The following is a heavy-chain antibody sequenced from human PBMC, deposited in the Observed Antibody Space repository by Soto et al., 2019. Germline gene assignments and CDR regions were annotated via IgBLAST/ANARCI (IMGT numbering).Heavy chain of an antibody. CDR3: ARVGPYASQSYMFRYHRFDP. CDR2: IFSDGTT. J-gene: IGHJ5*02. CDR1: GFSVRSSQ. D-gene: IGHD3-10*01. Sequence: GGSLRLSCASSGFSVRSSQMSWARQAPGKGLVWVSIIFSDGTTHYGVSVKGRFTISRDSARNTVYLQMNGLRVDDTAVYYCARVGPYASQSYMFRYHRFDPWRQGTQDPVSS. V-gene: IGHV3-53*01.